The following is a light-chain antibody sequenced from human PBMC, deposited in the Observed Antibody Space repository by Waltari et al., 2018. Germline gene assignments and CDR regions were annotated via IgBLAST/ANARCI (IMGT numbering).Light chain of an antibody. Sequence: SYELTQPPSVSVSPGQTARITCSGDALAKKYAYWYQQKSGQAPVLVIFEDTKRPSAMPGRFSGSSSGTMATLTIAGAQVEDEADYYCYSTDSSGHERVFGGGTKLTVL. CDR3: YSTDSSGHERV. V-gene: IGLV3-10*01. J-gene: IGLJ3*02. CDR1: ALAKKY. CDR2: EDT.